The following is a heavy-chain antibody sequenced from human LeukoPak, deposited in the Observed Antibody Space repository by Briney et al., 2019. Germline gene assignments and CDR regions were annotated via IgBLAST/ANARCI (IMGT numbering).Heavy chain of an antibody. V-gene: IGHV1-2*06. CDR2: INPNSGGT. CDR1: GYTFTGYY. D-gene: IGHD3-22*01. CDR3: ARGPNYYDSSGLAFDI. J-gene: IGHJ3*02. Sequence: ASVKVSCKASGYTFTGYYMHWVRQAPGQGLEWMGRINPNSGGTNYAQKFQGRVTMTRDTSISTAYMKLSRLRSDDTAVYYCARGPNYYDSSGLAFDIWGQGTMVTVSS.